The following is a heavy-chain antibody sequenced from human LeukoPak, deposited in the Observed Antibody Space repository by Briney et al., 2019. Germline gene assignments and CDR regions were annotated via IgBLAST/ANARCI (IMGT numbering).Heavy chain of an antibody. V-gene: IGHV3-23*01. CDR3: ARDYYESSGYPPEPYDN. J-gene: IGHJ4*02. CDR2: ISSSGAST. Sequence: PGGSLRLSCAASGFIFRKYVMSWVRQAPGKGLEWVSAISSSGASTYYADFVKGRFTISRDNSKNTLYLQMNSLRTEDTAVYYCARDYYESSGYPPEPYDNWGQGTLVTVSS. D-gene: IGHD3-22*01. CDR1: GFIFRKYV.